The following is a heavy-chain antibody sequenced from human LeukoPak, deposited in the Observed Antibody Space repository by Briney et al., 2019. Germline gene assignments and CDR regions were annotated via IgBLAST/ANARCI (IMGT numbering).Heavy chain of an antibody. CDR2: ISAYNGNT. CDR3: ARDDPSSSWYDFDY. CDR1: GYTFTGYY. D-gene: IGHD6-13*01. J-gene: IGHJ4*02. Sequence: ASVKVSCKASGYTFTGYYMHWVRQAPGQGLEWMGWISAYNGNTNYAQKLQGRVTMTTDTSTSTAYMELRSLRSDDTAVYYCARDDPSSSWYDFDYWGQGTLVTVSS. V-gene: IGHV1-18*04.